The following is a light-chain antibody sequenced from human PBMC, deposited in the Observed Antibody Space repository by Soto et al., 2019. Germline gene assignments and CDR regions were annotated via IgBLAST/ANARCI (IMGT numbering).Light chain of an antibody. CDR2: EVN. J-gene: IGLJ3*02. CDR3: CSYGFAGSDYLV. Sequence: QSALTQPPSASVSPGQSVTISCTGASSDVGGNDYVSWYQHHPGKVPKLMIFEVNKRPSGVPHRFSGSKSGNTASLTVSGLQAEDEANYYCCSYGFAGSDYLVFGGGTKLTVL. CDR1: SSDVGGNDY. V-gene: IGLV2-8*01.